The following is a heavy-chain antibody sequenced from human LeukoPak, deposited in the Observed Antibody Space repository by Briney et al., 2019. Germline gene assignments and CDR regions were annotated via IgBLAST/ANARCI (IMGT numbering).Heavy chain of an antibody. CDR2: ISSSGSTI. CDR1: GFTFSDYY. D-gene: IGHD1-26*01. CDR3: ARDFIVGATRAFDI. Sequence: GGSLRLSCAASGFTFSDYYMSWIRQAPGKGLEWVSYISSSGSTIYYADSVKGRFTISRDNAKNSLYLQMNSLRAEDTAVYYCARDFIVGATRAFDIWGRGTMVTVSS. V-gene: IGHV3-11*01. J-gene: IGHJ3*02.